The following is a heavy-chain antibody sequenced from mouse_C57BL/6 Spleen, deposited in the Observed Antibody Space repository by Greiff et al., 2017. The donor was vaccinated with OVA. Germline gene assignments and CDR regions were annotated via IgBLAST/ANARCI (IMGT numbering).Heavy chain of an antibody. CDR3: ARDSSGHGGFAY. CDR2: IHPNSGST. CDR1: GYTFTSYW. J-gene: IGHJ3*01. D-gene: IGHD3-2*02. Sequence: QVQLQQPGAELVKPGASVKLSCKASGYTFTSYWMHWVKQRPGQGLEWIGMIHPNSGSTNYNEKFKSKATLTVDKSSSTAYMQLSSLTSEDSAVYYCARDSSGHGGFAYWGQGTLVTVSA. V-gene: IGHV1-64*01.